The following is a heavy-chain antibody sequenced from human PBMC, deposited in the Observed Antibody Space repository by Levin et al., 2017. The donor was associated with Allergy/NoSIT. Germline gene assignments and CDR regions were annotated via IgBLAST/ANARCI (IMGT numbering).Heavy chain of an antibody. CDR2: IKQDGGEK. Sequence: PGGSLRLSCAASGFTFSSYWMSWVRLAPGKGLEWVANIKQDGGEKYYVDSMKGRFTISRDNAKNSLYLQMNSLRVEDTAVYHCARVVSSWPDVGFDSWGQGTKVTVSS. CDR1: GFTFSSYW. V-gene: IGHV3-7*01. D-gene: IGHD6-13*01. CDR3: ARVVSSWPDVGFDS. J-gene: IGHJ3*02.